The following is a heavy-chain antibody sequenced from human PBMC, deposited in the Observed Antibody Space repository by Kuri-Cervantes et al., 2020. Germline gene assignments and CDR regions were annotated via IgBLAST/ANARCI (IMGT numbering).Heavy chain of an antibody. Sequence: GSLRLSCTVSGGSVSSGSYYWSWIRQPPGKGLEWIGYIYYSGSTNYNPSLKSRVTISVDTSKNQFSLKLSSVTAADTAVYYCADYNLYYYGMDVWGQGTTVTVSS. CDR1: GGSVSSGSYY. CDR3: ADYNLYYYGMDV. D-gene: IGHD1-1*01. CDR2: IYYSGST. V-gene: IGHV4-61*01. J-gene: IGHJ6*02.